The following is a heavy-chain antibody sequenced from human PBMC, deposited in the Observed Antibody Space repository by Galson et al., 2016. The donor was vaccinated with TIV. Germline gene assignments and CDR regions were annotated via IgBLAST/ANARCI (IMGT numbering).Heavy chain of an antibody. CDR3: AHRRVGTVTTFDS. Sequence: PALVKPTQTLTLTCTCSGFSLTTSGVGVGWIRQPPGKALEWLALIYWDDGRRYSPSLKSRLTITKDTSRCQVVPTMTNMDPVDTGTYFCAHRRVGTVTTFDSWGQGSLVTVSS. CDR1: GFSLTTSGVG. V-gene: IGHV2-5*02. D-gene: IGHD4-11*01. J-gene: IGHJ4*02. CDR2: IYWDDGR.